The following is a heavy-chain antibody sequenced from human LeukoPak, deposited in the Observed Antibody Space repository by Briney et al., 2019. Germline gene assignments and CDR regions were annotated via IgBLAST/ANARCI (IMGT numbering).Heavy chain of an antibody. D-gene: IGHD3-9*01. J-gene: IGHJ6*03. Sequence: SETLSLTCTVSGGSISSYYWSWIRQPAGKGLEWIGRIYTSGSTNYNPSLKSRVTMSVDTSKNQFSLKLSSVTAADTAVYYCARALEDYDILTGYYNLDYYYYMDVWGKGTTVTVSS. CDR3: ARALEDYDILTGYYNLDYYYYMDV. CDR2: IYTSGST. V-gene: IGHV4-4*07. CDR1: GGSISSYY.